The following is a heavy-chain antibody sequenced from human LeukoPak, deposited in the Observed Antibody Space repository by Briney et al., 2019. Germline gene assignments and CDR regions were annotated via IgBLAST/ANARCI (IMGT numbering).Heavy chain of an antibody. CDR1: GDSISSYY. CDR2: LYYSGST. Sequence: PSETLSLTCTVSGDSISSYYWSWIRQPPGKGLEWIGYLYYSGSTNYNPSLKSRVTISVDTSKNQFSLKLSSVTAADTAVYYCARGIIVGATWGENYNCFDPWGQGTLVTVSS. V-gene: IGHV4-59*01. D-gene: IGHD1-26*01. J-gene: IGHJ5*02. CDR3: ARGIIVGATWGENYNCFDP.